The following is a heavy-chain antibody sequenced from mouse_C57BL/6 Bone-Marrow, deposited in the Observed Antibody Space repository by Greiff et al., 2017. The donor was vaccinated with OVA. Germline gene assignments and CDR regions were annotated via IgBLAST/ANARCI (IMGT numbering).Heavy chain of an antibody. D-gene: IGHD2-12*01. CDR2: ISYDGSN. V-gene: IGHV3-6*01. J-gene: IGHJ1*03. Sequence: EVKLLESGPGLVKPSQSLSLTCSVPGYSITSGYYWNWIRQFPGNKLEWMGYISYDGSNNSNPSLKNRISITRDTSKNQFFLKLNSVTTEDTATYYCARDYDGYWYFDVWGTGTTVTVSS. CDR3: ARDYDGYWYFDV. CDR1: GYSITSGYY.